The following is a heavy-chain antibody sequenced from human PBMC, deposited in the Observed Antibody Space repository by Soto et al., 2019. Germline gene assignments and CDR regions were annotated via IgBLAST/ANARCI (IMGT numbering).Heavy chain of an antibody. CDR3: GREGSQSGSRTYSPPRYYGMDV. V-gene: IGHV1-18*01. CDR1: GYRFTDYG. CDR2: ISDYNGKT. J-gene: IGHJ6*02. Sequence: QVQLVQSGSEVKKPGALVKVSCKTSGYRFTDYGISWVRQAPGQGLEWMGWISDYNGKTNYAQKLRGRVFMTTETSKRTADRELRSLRADDTPVYCCGREGSQSGSRTYSPPRYYGMDVWGQGTTVTVS. D-gene: IGHD3-10*01.